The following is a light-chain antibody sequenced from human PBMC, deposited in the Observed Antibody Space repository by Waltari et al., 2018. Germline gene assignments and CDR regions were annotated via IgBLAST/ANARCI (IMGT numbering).Light chain of an antibody. Sequence: DIQMTQSPPSLSASVGDRVTITCRASQSVSNYLSGYQQKPGKVPKLLIYAGSSLESGVPSRFTGSGSGTDFTFTISSLQSEDLATYYCQQTYTTPRTFGGGTTVEIK. CDR3: QQTYTTPRT. J-gene: IGKJ4*01. CDR1: QSVSNY. CDR2: AGS. V-gene: IGKV1-39*01.